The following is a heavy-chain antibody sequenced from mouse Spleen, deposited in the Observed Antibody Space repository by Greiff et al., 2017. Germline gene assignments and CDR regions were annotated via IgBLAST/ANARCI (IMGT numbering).Heavy chain of an antibody. CDR3: ARNWYYAMDY. CDR1: GYTFTSYW. D-gene: IGHD4-1*01. Sequence: VQLQQSGAELVMPGASVKLSCKASGYTFTSYWMHWVKQRPGQGLEWIGEIDPSDSYTNYNQKFKGKATLTVDKSSSTAYMQLSSLTSEDSAVYYCARNWYYAMDYWGQGTSVTVSS. V-gene: IGHV1-69*01. J-gene: IGHJ4*01. CDR2: IDPSDSYT.